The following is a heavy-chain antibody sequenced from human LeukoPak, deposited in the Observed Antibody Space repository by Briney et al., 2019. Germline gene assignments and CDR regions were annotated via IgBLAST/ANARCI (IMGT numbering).Heavy chain of an antibody. CDR2: IWYDGSNK. Sequence: GRSLRLSCAASGFTFSSYGMHWVRQAPGKGLEWVAVIWYDGSNKYYADSVKGRFTISRDNSKNTLYLQMNSLRAEDTAVYYCAKDVSYCSSTSCYTNWLDPWGQGTLVTVSS. J-gene: IGHJ5*02. V-gene: IGHV3-33*06. CDR3: AKDVSYCSSTSCYTNWLDP. CDR1: GFTFSSYG. D-gene: IGHD2-2*02.